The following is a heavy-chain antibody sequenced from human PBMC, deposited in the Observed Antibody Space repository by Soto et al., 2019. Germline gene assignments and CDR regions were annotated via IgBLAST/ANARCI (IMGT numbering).Heavy chain of an antibody. V-gene: IGHV4-39*01. J-gene: IGHJ4*02. CDR2: IFYTGRT. Sequence: ETLSLTCTVSDGSISTSSYYWGWIRPSPGKGLEWIGTIFYTGRTYYNPSLESRVTLSVDTSKNQFSLHLTSVIAADTAVYYCTRHHPHHYDSSGYFDYWGQGALVTVS. D-gene: IGHD3-22*01. CDR3: TRHHPHHYDSSGYFDY. CDR1: DGSISTSSYY.